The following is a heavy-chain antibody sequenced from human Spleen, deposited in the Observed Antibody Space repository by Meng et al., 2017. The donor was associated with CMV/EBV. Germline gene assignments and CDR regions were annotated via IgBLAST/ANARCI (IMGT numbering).Heavy chain of an antibody. CDR1: GFTFNIFA. V-gene: IGHV3-30*04. CDR3: ARANGYSSGWYPGRSYFDY. CDR2: ISYDGNNK. J-gene: IGHJ4*02. D-gene: IGHD6-19*01. Sequence: GESLKISCAASGFTFNIFAMHWVRQAPGKGLEWVAVISYDGNNKYYADSVKGRFTISRDNSKNTLYLQMNSLRAEDTAVYYCARANGYSSGWYPGRSYFDYWGQGSLVTVSS.